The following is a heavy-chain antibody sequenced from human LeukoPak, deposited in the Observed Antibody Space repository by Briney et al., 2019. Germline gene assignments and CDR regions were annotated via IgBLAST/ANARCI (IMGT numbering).Heavy chain of an antibody. CDR1: GFTVSSNY. CDR2: IYSGGST. Sequence: PGGSLRLSCAASGFTVSSNYMSWVRQAPGKGLEWVSVIYSGGSTYYADSVKGRFTISRDNAKNSLYLQMNSLRAEDTSVYYCARVLVGGTNWFDPWGQGTLVTVSS. V-gene: IGHV3-53*01. CDR3: ARVLVGGTNWFDP. J-gene: IGHJ5*02. D-gene: IGHD1-26*01.